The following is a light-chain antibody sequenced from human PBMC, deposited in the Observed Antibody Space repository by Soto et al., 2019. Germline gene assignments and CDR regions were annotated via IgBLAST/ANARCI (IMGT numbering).Light chain of an antibody. CDR3: PHVYSFPPT. V-gene: IGKV1-9*01. CDR2: NSS. CDR1: QGISSS. Sequence: IQLTQSPSSLSASIGDRVTMTCRASQGISSSLAWYQQKTGKAPNLLIYNSSTLQSGVPSRFSGRGSGTDFTLSIKSLQPYDFATYYCPHVYSFPPTFGGWTKVEI. J-gene: IGKJ4*01.